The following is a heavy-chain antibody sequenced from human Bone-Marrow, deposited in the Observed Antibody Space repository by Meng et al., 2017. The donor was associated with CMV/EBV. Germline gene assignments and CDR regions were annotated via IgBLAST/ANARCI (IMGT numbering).Heavy chain of an antibody. CDR2: IDLNSGGT. D-gene: IGHD6-6*01. V-gene: IGHV1-2*02. CDR3: AREGAARLFWFPNRFDP. J-gene: IGHJ5*02. CDR1: GYTFTGYY. Sequence: ASVKVSCKASGYTFTGYYMHWVRQAPGQGLEWMGWIDLNSGGTNYAQKFQGRVTMTRDTSTSTAYMELSRLRSDDTAVYYCAREGAARLFWFPNRFDPWGQGTLVTVSS.